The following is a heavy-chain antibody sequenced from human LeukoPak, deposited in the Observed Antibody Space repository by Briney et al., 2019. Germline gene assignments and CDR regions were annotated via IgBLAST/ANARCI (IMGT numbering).Heavy chain of an antibody. CDR2: ISGSGGST. CDR1: GFTFINCA. D-gene: IGHD2-21*02. Sequence: GGSLRLSCAASGFTFINCAMNWVRQASGKGLEWVSAISGSGGSTFYSDSVRSRYTISRDNSKNTLYLQMNSLRAGDTAVYYCAKAARWGLLEIDYWGQGTLVTVSS. CDR3: AKAARWGLLEIDY. V-gene: IGHV3-23*01. J-gene: IGHJ4*02.